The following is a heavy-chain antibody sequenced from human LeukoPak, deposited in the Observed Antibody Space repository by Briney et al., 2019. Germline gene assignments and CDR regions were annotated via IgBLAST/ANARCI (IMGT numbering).Heavy chain of an antibody. D-gene: IGHD3-3*01. CDR2: INHSGST. V-gene: IGHV4-34*01. CDR1: GGSFSGYY. CDR3: ARMDFWSGYLNY. J-gene: IGHJ4*02. Sequence: PSETLSLTCAVYGGSFSGYYWSWIRQPPGKGLEWIGEINHSGSTYYNPSLKSRVTISVDRSKNQFSLKLSSVTAADTAVYYCARMDFWSGYLNYWGQGTLVTVSS.